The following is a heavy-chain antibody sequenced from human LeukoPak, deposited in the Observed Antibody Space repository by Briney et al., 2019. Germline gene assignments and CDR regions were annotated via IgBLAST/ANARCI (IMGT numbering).Heavy chain of an antibody. Sequence: PSETLSLTCTVSGGSISSYYWSWIRQPPGKGLEWIGYIYYSGSTNYNPSLKSRVTISVDTSKNQFSLKLSSVTAADTAVYYCARLWRTDRHWFDPWGQGTLVTVSS. CDR1: GGSISSYY. CDR2: IYYSGST. J-gene: IGHJ5*02. V-gene: IGHV4-59*08. D-gene: IGHD1-1*01. CDR3: ARLWRTDRHWFDP.